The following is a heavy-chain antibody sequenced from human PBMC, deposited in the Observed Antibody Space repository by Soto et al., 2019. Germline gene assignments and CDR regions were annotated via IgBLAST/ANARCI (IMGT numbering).Heavy chain of an antibody. Sequence: QVQLVESGGGLVKPGGSLRLSCAASGFTFSDYYMGWIRQAPGKGLEWISYISSSGATIYYGCSLKGRFTISRDNAQNSLYLQTLSLTAVDTAMYSCAKLPSPWGWYDPWWQGTPVCVS. J-gene: IGHJ5*02. CDR1: GFTFSDYY. D-gene: IGHD3-16*01. V-gene: IGHV3-11*01. CDR2: ISSSGATI. CDR3: AKLPSPWGWYDP.